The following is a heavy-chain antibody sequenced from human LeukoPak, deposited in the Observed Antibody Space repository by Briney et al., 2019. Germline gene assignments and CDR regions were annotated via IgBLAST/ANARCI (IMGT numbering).Heavy chain of an antibody. CDR2: ISYDGSNK. Sequence: GRSLRLSCAASGFTFSSYGMHWVRQAPGKGLEWVAVISYDGSNKYYADSVKGRFTISRDNSKNTLYLQMNSLRAEDTAVYYCAKDQAGAVAAYYFDCWGQGTLVTVSS. CDR1: GFTFSSYG. V-gene: IGHV3-30*18. J-gene: IGHJ4*02. D-gene: IGHD6-19*01. CDR3: AKDQAGAVAAYYFDC.